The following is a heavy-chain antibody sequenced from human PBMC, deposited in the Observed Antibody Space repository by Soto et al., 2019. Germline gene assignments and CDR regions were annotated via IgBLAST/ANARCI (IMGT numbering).Heavy chain of an antibody. D-gene: IGHD3-16*02. CDR3: ARGGGGYRYTHSITRYIRNPTYFDY. Sequence: QVQLQQWGAGLLKPSETLSLTCAVYGGSFSGYYWSWIRQPPGKGLEWIGEINDSGSTNYNPSLKSRVTISVDTSKNQFSLKLSSVTAADTAVYYCARGGGGYRYTHSITRYIRNPTYFDYWGQGTLVTVSS. CDR2: INDSGST. J-gene: IGHJ4*02. CDR1: GGSFSGYY. V-gene: IGHV4-34*01.